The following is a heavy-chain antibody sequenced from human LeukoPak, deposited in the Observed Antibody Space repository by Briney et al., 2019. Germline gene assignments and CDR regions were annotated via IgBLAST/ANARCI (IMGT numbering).Heavy chain of an antibody. CDR1: GFTFSSYA. CDR3: AKDGLYYYDSSGYNAFDI. CDR2: ISGSGGST. V-gene: IGHV3-23*01. Sequence: SGGSLRLSCAASGFTFSSYAMSWVRQAPGKGLEWVSAISGSGGSTYYADSVKGRFTISRDNSKNTLYLQMNSLRAEDTAVYYCAKDGLYYYDSSGYNAFDIWGQGTMVTVSS. D-gene: IGHD3-22*01. J-gene: IGHJ3*02.